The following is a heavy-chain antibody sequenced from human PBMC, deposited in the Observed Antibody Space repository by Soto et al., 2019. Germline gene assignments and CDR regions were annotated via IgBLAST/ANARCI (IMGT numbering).Heavy chain of an antibody. CDR1: GFTFSSCW. D-gene: IGHD3-10*01. CDR3: ASVGYGSGSYLFDY. J-gene: IGHJ4*02. Sequence: EVQLVESGGGLVQPWGSLRLSCAASGFTFSSCWMHWFRQAPGKGLVWVSRINSDGSTTSYTDSVKGRLTISRDNAQNTLYLQMNSLRAEDTAVYYCASVGYGSGSYLFDYWGQGNLVTVSS. V-gene: IGHV3-74*01. CDR2: INSDGSTT.